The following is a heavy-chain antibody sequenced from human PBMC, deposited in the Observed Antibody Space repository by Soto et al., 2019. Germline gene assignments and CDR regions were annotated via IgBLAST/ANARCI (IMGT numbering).Heavy chain of an antibody. CDR2: INHSGSS. CDR1: GGSFSGYY. D-gene: IGHD2-2*02. Sequence: SETLSLTCAVYGGSFSGYYWSWIRQPPGKGLEWIGEINHSGSSNHNPSLKSRVTISVDTSKNQFSLKLSSVTAADTAVYYCVRRGYGKNGSPYTSFDYWSQGTLVTVSS. J-gene: IGHJ4*02. CDR3: VRRGYGKNGSPYTSFDY. V-gene: IGHV4-34*01.